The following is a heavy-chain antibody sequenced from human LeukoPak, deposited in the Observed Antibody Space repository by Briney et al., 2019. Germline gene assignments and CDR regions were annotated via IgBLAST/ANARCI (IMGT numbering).Heavy chain of an antibody. CDR2: ISGSGGST. J-gene: IGHJ4*02. CDR3: AGGGIAAAGTF. D-gene: IGHD6-13*01. Sequence: GGSLRLSCAASGFTFSSYAMSWVRQAPGKGLEWVSAISGSGGSTYYADSVKGRFTISRDNSKNTLYLQMSSLRAEDTAVYYCAGGGIAAAGTFWGQGTLVTVSS. V-gene: IGHV3-23*01. CDR1: GFTFSSYA.